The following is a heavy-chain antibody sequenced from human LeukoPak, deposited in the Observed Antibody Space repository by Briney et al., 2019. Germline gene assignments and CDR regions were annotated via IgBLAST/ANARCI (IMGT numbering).Heavy chain of an antibody. Sequence: SETLSLTCTVSGDSISGGSYYWTWIRQPAGKGLEWIGRIYTSGSTNYNPSLKSRVTISIDTSKNQFSLKLSSVTAADTAVYYCATLGYSSGTDYWGLGTRVTVSS. CDR3: ATLGYSSGTDY. CDR1: GDSISGGSYY. J-gene: IGHJ4*02. V-gene: IGHV4-61*02. CDR2: IYTSGST. D-gene: IGHD5-18*01.